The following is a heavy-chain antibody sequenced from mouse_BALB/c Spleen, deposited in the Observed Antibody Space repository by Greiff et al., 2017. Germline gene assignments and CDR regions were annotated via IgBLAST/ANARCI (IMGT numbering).Heavy chain of an antibody. CDR1: GFSLTSYG. D-gene: IGHD1-2*01. J-gene: IGHJ2*01. V-gene: IGHV2-4-1*01. CDR3: ARNSDYGYDFDY. CDR2: IWSGGST. Sequence: QVQLQQSGPGLVQPSQSLSITCTVSGFSLTSYGVHWVRQSPGKGLEWLGVIWSGGSTDYNAAFISRLSISKDNSKSQVFFKMNSLQADDTAIYYCARNSDYGYDFDYWGQGTTLTVSS.